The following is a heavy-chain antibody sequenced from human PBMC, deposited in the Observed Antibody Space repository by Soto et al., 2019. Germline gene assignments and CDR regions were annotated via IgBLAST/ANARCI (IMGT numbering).Heavy chain of an antibody. CDR2: VSAYNGNT. CDR3: ARDNTLLWFGDYYYGMDV. J-gene: IGHJ6*02. V-gene: IGHV1-18*01. D-gene: IGHD3-10*01. CDR1: GYTFTSYG. Sequence: GASVKVSCKASGYTFTSYGISWVRQAPGQGLEWMGWVSAYNGNTNYAQKLQGRVTMTTDTSTSTAYMELRSLRSDDTAVYYCARDNTLLWFGDYYYGMDVWGQGTTVTVSS.